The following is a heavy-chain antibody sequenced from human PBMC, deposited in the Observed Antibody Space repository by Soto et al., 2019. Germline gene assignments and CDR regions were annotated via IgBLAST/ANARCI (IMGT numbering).Heavy chain of an antibody. V-gene: IGHV3-48*03. CDR3: AREGIEEAGRPFYYYYGMDV. CDR2: ISSSGSTI. J-gene: IGHJ6*02. CDR1: GFTFSSYD. D-gene: IGHD6-13*01. Sequence: GLSLRLSCAASGFTFSSYDMNWVLQAPGKGLEWVSYISSSGSTIYYADSVKGRFTISRDNAKSSLYLQMNSLRAEDTAVYYCAREGIEEAGRPFYYYYGMDVWGQGTTVTVSS.